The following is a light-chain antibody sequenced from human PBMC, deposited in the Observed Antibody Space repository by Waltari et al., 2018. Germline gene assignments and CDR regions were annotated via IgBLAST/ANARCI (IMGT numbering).Light chain of an antibody. V-gene: IGKV1-5*03. CDR1: QSIYNW. J-gene: IGKJ2*01. Sequence: DVQMSQSPSTLYASVGDRVSVTCRASQSIYNWLAWYQQKPGKAPKLLIYKASSLESGGPSRVSGSGSGTEFTLTISSLQPDDFATYYCQQYNSYSPYTFGQGTKLEIK. CDR2: KAS. CDR3: QQYNSYSPYT.